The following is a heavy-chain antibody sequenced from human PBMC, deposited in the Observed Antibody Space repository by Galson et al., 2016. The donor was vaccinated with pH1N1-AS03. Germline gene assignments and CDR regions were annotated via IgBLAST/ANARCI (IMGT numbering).Heavy chain of an antibody. CDR2: FIPIFGTA. J-gene: IGHJ3*02. CDR3: ARDGVGNYRVAFDI. Sequence: SVKVSCKASGYTFTGYYMHWVRQAPGQGLEWMGGFIPIFGTANYAQKFQGRVTITADESTSTVYMELSCLRSEDTAVYYCARDGVGNYRVAFDIWGRGTMVTVSS. V-gene: IGHV1-69*13. CDR1: GYTFTGYY. D-gene: IGHD1-7*01.